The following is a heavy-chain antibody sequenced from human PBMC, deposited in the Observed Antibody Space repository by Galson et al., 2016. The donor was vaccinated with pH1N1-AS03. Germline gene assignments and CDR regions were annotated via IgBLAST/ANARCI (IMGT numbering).Heavy chain of an antibody. V-gene: IGHV3-53*01. CDR3: ARVDSSTYSDGWVPFDY. Sequence: SLRLSCAASGFTVSSNYMSWVRQAPGKGLEWVSDIYISGTTYYADSVKGRFTISRDNSKNTLYLQMNSLRAEDTAMYYCARVDSSTYSDGWVPFDYWGQGTLVTVSS. J-gene: IGHJ4*02. CDR1: GFTVSSNY. D-gene: IGHD5-24*01. CDR2: IYISGTT.